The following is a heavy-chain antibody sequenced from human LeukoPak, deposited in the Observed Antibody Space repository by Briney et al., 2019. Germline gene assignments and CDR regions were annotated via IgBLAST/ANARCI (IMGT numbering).Heavy chain of an antibody. CDR2: IAGNGGET. V-gene: IGHV3-23*01. Sequence: GGSLRLSCAASGFTFGSYGMTWVRQAPGKGLEWVASIAGNGGETQFADTVKGRFTISRDNSKNTLSLQMNSLRAEDTALYYCAKGHSYSRTGIHPGGAFDIWGQGTVVTVSS. J-gene: IGHJ3*02. CDR1: GFTFGSYG. D-gene: IGHD2-21*01. CDR3: AKGHSYSRTGIHPGGAFDI.